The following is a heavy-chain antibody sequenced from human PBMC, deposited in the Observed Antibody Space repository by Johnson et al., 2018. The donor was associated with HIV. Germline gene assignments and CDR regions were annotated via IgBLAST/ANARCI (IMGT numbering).Heavy chain of an antibody. V-gene: IGHV3-30*02. CDR3: ARDFPSPLDAFDI. Sequence: QVQLVESGGGVVQPGGSLRLSCAASGFTFSSYGMHWVRQAPGQGLEWVAFIRYDGSNKYYTDSVKGRFTISRDNSKNTLCLQMNSLRAEDTAVYYCARDFPSPLDAFDIWGQGTMVTVSS. J-gene: IGHJ3*02. CDR1: GFTFSSYG. CDR2: IRYDGSNK.